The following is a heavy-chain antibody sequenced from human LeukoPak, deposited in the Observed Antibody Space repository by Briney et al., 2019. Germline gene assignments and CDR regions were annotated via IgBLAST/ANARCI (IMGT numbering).Heavy chain of an antibody. J-gene: IGHJ4*02. D-gene: IGHD3-10*01. Sequence: GASVKVSCKASGYTFTSYGISWVRQAPGQGLEWMGWISAYNGNTNYAQKLQGRVTMTTDTSTSTAYMELRSLRSDDTAVYYCAREPSRTNYYGADYWGQGTLVTVSS. CDR2: ISAYNGNT. V-gene: IGHV1-18*01. CDR1: GYTFTSYG. CDR3: AREPSRTNYYGADY.